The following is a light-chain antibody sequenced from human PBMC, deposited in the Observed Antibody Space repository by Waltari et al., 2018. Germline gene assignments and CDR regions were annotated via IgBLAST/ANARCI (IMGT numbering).Light chain of an antibody. CDR1: QNINNN. Sequence: EIVMTQSPATVSVSPGARATLSCRARQNINNNVAWYQQKPGQAPRLLIYGVSTRATGIPARFGGSGSGTEFTLTISSLQSDDVAVYYCQQYDKGLWTFGQGTKVEIK. V-gene: IGKV3-15*01. CDR3: QQYDKGLWT. J-gene: IGKJ1*01. CDR2: GVS.